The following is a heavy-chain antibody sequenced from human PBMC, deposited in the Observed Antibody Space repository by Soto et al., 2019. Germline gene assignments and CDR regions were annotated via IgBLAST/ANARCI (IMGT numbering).Heavy chain of an antibody. CDR3: ARRAAVSVTSLCFDP. V-gene: IGHV1-69*01. Sequence: QEQLVQSGAEVKKPGSSVRVSCNASKGTCNRDAITWVRQDPGHGLEWMGGIIPMFGTADYAQKFQGRVKITANESTSTDYMELSSPTSEHTAVYYGARRAAVSVTSLCFDPWGQGTLVTVSS. CDR1: KGTCNRDA. J-gene: IGHJ5*02. CDR2: IIPMFGTA. D-gene: IGHD6-19*01.